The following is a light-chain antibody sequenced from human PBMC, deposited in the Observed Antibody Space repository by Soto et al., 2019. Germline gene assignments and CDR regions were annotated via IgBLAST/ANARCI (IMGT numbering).Light chain of an antibody. Sequence: EIVLTQSPATLSLSPGERATLSCRASQSVSSYLAWYQQKPGQAPRLLIYDASNRATGIPARFSGSGSGTDFPLTISSLEPEDFAVYYCQQRSNWPPWTLGQGTKVEIK. V-gene: IGKV3-11*01. J-gene: IGKJ1*01. CDR3: QQRSNWPPWT. CDR1: QSVSSY. CDR2: DAS.